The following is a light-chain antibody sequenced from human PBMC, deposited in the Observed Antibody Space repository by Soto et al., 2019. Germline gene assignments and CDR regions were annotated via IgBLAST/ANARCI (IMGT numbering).Light chain of an antibody. Sequence: EIVLTQSPGTLSVSPGERATLSCRASQSVSSSYVAWYQQKPGRAPRLLIYGASSRATGIPDRFSGSGSGTDFTLTISRLEPEDFAVYFCQQYSSSPLTFGGGTKVELE. CDR2: GAS. CDR3: QQYSSSPLT. J-gene: IGKJ4*01. V-gene: IGKV3-20*01. CDR1: QSVSSSY.